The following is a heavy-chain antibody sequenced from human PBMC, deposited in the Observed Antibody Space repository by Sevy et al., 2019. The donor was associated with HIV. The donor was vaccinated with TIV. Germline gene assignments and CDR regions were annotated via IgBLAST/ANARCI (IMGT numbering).Heavy chain of an antibody. CDR1: GFTFSNYG. V-gene: IGHV3-33*06. D-gene: IGHD3-3*01. J-gene: IGHJ5*02. CDR3: AKTFAIFGVLMSPDFDP. CDR2: IWYDGSYE. Sequence: GGSLRLSCAASGFTFSNYGMHWVRQAPGKGLEWVAVIWYDGSYEYYADSVKGRFTISRDNAKSTLYLQMNRLGAEDTAVYYCAKTFAIFGVLMSPDFDPWGQGTLVTVSS.